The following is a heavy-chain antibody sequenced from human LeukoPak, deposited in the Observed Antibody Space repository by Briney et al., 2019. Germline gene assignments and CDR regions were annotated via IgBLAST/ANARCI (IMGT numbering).Heavy chain of an antibody. CDR1: GFTFSSYA. CDR3: AKAGGTYYYDSSGYYYSY. V-gene: IGHV3-23*01. CDR2: ISGSGGST. J-gene: IGHJ4*02. D-gene: IGHD3-22*01. Sequence: GGSLRLSCAASGFTFSSYAMSWVRQAPGKGLEWVSAISGSGGSTYYADSVKGRFTISRDNSKNTLYLQMNSLRAEDTAVYYCAKAGGTYYYDSSGYYYSYWGQGTLVTVSS.